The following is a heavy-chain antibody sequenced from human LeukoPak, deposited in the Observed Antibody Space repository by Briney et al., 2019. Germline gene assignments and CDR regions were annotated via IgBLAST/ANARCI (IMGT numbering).Heavy chain of an antibody. CDR2: ISWNSGSI. CDR3: AKDIRGGDYYDSSGYYSTGGLDY. V-gene: IGHV3-9*01. CDR1: GFTFDDYD. J-gene: IGHJ4*02. D-gene: IGHD3-22*01. Sequence: GGSLRLSCAAPGFTFDDYDMHWVRQAPGKGLEWVSGISWNSGSIGYADSVKGRFTISRDNAKNSLYLQMNSLRAEDTALYYCAKDIRGGDYYDSSGYYSTGGLDYWGQGTLVTVSS.